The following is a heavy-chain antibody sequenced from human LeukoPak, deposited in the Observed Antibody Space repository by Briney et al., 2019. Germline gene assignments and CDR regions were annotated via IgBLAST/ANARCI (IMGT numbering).Heavy chain of an antibody. V-gene: IGHV3-9*01. CDR1: GFIFNNYA. CDR2: ISWNSGSI. J-gene: IGHJ4*02. Sequence: PGGSLRLSCAGSGFIFNNYAMHWVRQPPGKGLEWVSGISWNSGSIDYADSVKGRFTISRDNSKNTLYLQMNSLRAEDTAVYYCAKDIDYYDSSGYYGYWGQGTLVTVSS. CDR3: AKDIDYYDSSGYYGY. D-gene: IGHD3-22*01.